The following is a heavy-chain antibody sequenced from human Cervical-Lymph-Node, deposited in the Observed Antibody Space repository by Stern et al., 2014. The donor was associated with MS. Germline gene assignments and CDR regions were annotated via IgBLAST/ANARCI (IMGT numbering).Heavy chain of an antibody. CDR1: GGSISSDNYY. CDR2: IYYSGTT. J-gene: IGHJ6*02. Sequence: VQLVESGPGLVKPSQTLSLTCTVSGGSISSDNYYWTWIRQPPGKGLEWIGHIYYSGTTYYNPSLKSRVSITVGTSQNLFSLRLSSVTAADTAVYYCARDHFTTSLDVWGQGTTVTVS. V-gene: IGHV4-31*03. CDR3: ARDHFTTSLDV. D-gene: IGHD2-2*01.